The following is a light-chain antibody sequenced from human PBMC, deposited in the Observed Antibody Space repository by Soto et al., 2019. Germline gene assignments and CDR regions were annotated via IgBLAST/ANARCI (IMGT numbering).Light chain of an antibody. Sequence: QSALTQPASVSGSPGQSITISCTGTSNDVGANDYVFWYQQYSGKAPKLMVYEVSNRPSGVSNRFSGSKSGTSASLAISGLRSEDEADYYCAAWDDSLSGRVFGGGTKLTVL. J-gene: IGLJ3*02. CDR3: AAWDDSLSGRV. CDR2: EVS. V-gene: IGLV2-14*01. CDR1: SNDVGANDY.